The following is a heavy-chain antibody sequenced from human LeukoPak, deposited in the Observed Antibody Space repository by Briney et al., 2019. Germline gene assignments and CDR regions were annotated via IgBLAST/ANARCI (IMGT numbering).Heavy chain of an antibody. CDR2: ISAYNGNT. J-gene: IGHJ4*02. CDR3: ARAKSYGSGSQAFDY. D-gene: IGHD3-10*01. V-gene: IGHV1-18*01. CDR1: GYTFTSYG. Sequence: ASVKVSCKASGYTFTSYGISLVRQAPGQGLEWMGWISAYNGNTNYAQKPQGRVTMTTDTSTSTAYMELRSLRSDDTAVYYCARAKSYGSGSQAFDYWGQGTLVTVSS.